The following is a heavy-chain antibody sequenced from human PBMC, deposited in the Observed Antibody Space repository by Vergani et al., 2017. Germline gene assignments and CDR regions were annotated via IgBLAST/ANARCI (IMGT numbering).Heavy chain of an antibody. V-gene: IGHV4-30-2*01. D-gene: IGHD3-10*01. CDR3: ARSMVRGADFDY. Sequence: QLQLQESGSGLVKPSQTLSLTCAVSGGSISSGGYSWSWIRQPPGKGLEWIGYIYNIGSTYYNPSLKSRVTISVDRSKNQFSLKLSSVTAADTAVYYCARSMVRGADFDYWGQGTLVTVSS. CDR1: GGSISSGGYS. CDR2: IYNIGST. J-gene: IGHJ4*02.